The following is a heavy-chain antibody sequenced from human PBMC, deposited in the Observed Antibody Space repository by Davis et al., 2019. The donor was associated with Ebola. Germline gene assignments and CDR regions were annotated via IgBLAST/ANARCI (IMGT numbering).Heavy chain of an antibody. CDR2: IYHSGST. CDR1: GGSISSSNW. D-gene: IGHD3-22*01. V-gene: IGHV4-4*02. CDR3: ARGPPLRYYDSSGYYYWNY. J-gene: IGHJ4*02. Sequence: MPSETLSLTCAVSGGSISSSNWWSWVRQPPGKGLEWIGEIYHSGSTNYNPSLKSRVTISVDKSKNQFSLKLSSVTAADTAVYYCARGPPLRYYDSSGYYYWNYWGQGTLATVSS.